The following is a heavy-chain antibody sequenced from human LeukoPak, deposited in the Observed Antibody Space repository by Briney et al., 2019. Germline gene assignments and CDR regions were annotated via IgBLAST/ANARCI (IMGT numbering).Heavy chain of an antibody. CDR3: TGGGLVRGSLHWFDP. CDR2: IYYRSKWYS. Sequence: SQTLSLTCAISGDSVSGGSAGWNWIRQCPSRGLEWLGRIYYRSKWYSDYAISVKSRITINPDTSRNQFSLQLNSVTHDDTAVYYCTGGGLVRGSLHWFDPWGQGTLVTVSS. J-gene: IGHJ5*02. V-gene: IGHV6-1*01. D-gene: IGHD3-10*01. CDR1: GDSVSGGSAG.